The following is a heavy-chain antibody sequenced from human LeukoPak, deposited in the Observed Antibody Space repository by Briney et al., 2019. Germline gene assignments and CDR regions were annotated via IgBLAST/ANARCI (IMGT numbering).Heavy chain of an antibody. J-gene: IGHJ6*02. CDR3: AREPSDIVVAYYYYGMDV. V-gene: IGHV3-30-3*01. CDR1: GFTFSKAW. D-gene: IGHD2-15*01. CDR2: ISYDGSNK. Sequence: PGGSLRLSCAASGFTFSKAWMSWVRQAPGKGLEWVAVISYDGSNKYYADSVKGRFTISRGNSKNTLYLQMNSLRAEDTAVYYCAREPSDIVVAYYYYGMDVWGQGTTVTVSS.